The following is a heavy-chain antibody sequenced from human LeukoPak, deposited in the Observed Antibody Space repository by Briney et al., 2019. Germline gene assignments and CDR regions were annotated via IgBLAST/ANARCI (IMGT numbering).Heavy chain of an antibody. CDR2: IIPVFGTA. CDR1: GGTFSSYA. Sequence: ASVKVSCKASGGTFSSYAISWVRQAPGQGLEWMGGIIPVFGTANYAQKFQGRVTITADESTSTAYMELSSLRSADTAVYYCARDRVVGLGIDNAFDIWGHGTMVTVSS. V-gene: IGHV1-69*13. J-gene: IGHJ3*02. CDR3: ARDRVVGLGIDNAFDI. D-gene: IGHD2-15*01.